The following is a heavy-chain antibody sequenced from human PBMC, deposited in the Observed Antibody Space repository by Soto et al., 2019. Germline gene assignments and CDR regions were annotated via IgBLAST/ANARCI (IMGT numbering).Heavy chain of an antibody. Sequence: QVQLQESGPRLVKPSETLSLTCTVSGDSLHGYFWSWTRQPAGKGLAWIGRIYTNGGTNYNPSLERQGGMPRNASNNQFSLMLPSVTSPDAAVYYCSREGTDYHGYYYGINVWGQGSTATVPS. V-gene: IGHV4-4*07. CDR3: SREGTDYHGYYYGINV. CDR1: GDSLHGYF. D-gene: IGHD4-17*01. J-gene: IGHJ6*02. CDR2: IYTNGGT.